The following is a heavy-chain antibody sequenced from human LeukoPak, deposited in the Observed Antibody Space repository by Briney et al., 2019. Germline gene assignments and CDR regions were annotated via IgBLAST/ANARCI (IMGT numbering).Heavy chain of an antibody. V-gene: IGHV1-2*02. D-gene: IGHD3-3*01. J-gene: IGHJ4*02. CDR3: ARRRFLEWPVDY. CDR2: INPNSGGT. Sequence: ASVKVSCKASGYTFTDYYMHWVRQAPGQGLEWMGWINPNSGGTNYAQRFQGRVTMTRDTSISTAYMDLSRLRSDDTAVYYCARRRFLEWPVDYWGQGTLVTVSS. CDR1: GYTFTDYY.